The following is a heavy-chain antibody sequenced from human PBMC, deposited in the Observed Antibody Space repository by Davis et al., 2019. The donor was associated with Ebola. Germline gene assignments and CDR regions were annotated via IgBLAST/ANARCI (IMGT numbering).Heavy chain of an antibody. D-gene: IGHD6-13*01. V-gene: IGHV3-48*03. CDR3: VRNGLTSSWSVFDY. Sequence: GESLKISCAVAGFNISNYAMNWVRQAPGKGLEWVSYIRGTGSTIYYADSVRGRFTISRDNAKNSLYLQMNSLRAEDTAVYYCVRNGLTSSWSVFDYWGQGTLVTVSS. CDR1: GFNISNYA. CDR2: IRGTGSTI. J-gene: IGHJ4*02.